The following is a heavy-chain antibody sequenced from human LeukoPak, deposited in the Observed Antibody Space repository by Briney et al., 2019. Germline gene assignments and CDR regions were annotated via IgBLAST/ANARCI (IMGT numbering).Heavy chain of an antibody. CDR2: IHQNGGTE. Sequence: GGSLRLSCAASGFTFSSYAMSWVSQAPGEGLEWVACIHQNGGTEYYVDSVKGRFAISRDNSKNSLHLQMSSLTVEDTAVYYCARDLSSRDAFWGQGTLVIVSS. D-gene: IGHD6-13*01. CDR3: ARDLSSRDAF. V-gene: IGHV3-7*03. J-gene: IGHJ4*02. CDR1: GFTFSSYA.